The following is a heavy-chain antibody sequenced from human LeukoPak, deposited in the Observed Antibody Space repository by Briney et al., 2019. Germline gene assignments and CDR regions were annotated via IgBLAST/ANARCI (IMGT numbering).Heavy chain of an antibody. D-gene: IGHD4-17*01. V-gene: IGHV5-51*01. CDR1: GKNFTSYW. CDR3: ARLGDLYCDYATHDY. Sequence: GESLKISCKGSGKNFTSYWIGSVRQMPGKGLEWMGIIYPRDSDTRYSPSFQGQVTISADKSISTTYLQWSSLKASDTAMYYYARLGDLYCDYATHDYWGPGALVTVSS. J-gene: IGHJ4*02. CDR2: IYPRDSDT.